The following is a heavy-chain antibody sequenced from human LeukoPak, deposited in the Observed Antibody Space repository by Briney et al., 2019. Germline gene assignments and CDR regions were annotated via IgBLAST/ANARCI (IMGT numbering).Heavy chain of an antibody. D-gene: IGHD6-19*01. CDR2: IKQDGSEK. CDR1: GFIFSSYW. Sequence: PGGSLRLSCAASGFIFSSYWMSWVRQAPGKGLEWVANIKQDGSEKYYVDSVKGRFTISRDNAKNSLYLQMNSLRAEDTAVYYCARYKKGWLVREYFDYWGQGTLVTVSS. CDR3: ARYKKGWLVREYFDY. V-gene: IGHV3-7*01. J-gene: IGHJ4*02.